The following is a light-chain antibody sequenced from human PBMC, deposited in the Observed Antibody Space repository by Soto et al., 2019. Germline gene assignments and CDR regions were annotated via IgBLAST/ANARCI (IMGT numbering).Light chain of an antibody. CDR1: QSISSY. J-gene: IGKJ4*01. CDR2: AAS. Sequence: DIQMTQSPSSLSASVGDRVTITCRASQSISSYLNWYQQKPGKAPKLLIYAASSLQSGVPSRFSGSGSGTDFTLIISSLQPEDFATYYCQQSYITPLTFGGGTKVEIK. CDR3: QQSYITPLT. V-gene: IGKV1-39*01.